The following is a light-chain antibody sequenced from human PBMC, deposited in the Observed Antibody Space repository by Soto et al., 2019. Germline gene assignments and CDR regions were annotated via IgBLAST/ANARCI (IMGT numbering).Light chain of an antibody. Sequence: DIQMTQCPSSLSASVVYRVTITCXAIQDISKYLNWYQQKPGKAPKLLIYDASILETGVPSRFSGSGSGTDFTYTINSLQPEDIATYYCQQFDNFPRAITFGQGTRLEIK. CDR1: QDISKY. V-gene: IGKV1-33*01. CDR3: QQFDNFPRAIT. J-gene: IGKJ5*01. CDR2: DAS.